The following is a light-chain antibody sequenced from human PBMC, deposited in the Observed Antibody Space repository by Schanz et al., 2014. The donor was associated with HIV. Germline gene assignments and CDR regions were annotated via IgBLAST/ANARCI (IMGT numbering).Light chain of an antibody. CDR3: QQYLDIPLT. CDR1: QSISSN. V-gene: IGKV3-15*01. J-gene: IGKJ4*01. CDR2: WAS. Sequence: EIVMTQSPATLSVSPGERATLSCRASQSISSNLGWYQQKPGQPPKVLIYWASARGSGVPDRFSGSGSGTDFTLTISSLQAEDVALYTCQQYLDIPLTFGGGTKVEIK.